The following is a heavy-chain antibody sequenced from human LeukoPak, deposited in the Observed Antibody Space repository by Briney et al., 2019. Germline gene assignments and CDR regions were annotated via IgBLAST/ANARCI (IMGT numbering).Heavy chain of an antibody. CDR1: GYSFTSYW. D-gene: IGHD3/OR15-3a*01. V-gene: IGHV5-10-1*01. CDR3: ARLSWTGYRLLDY. CDR2: ICPSDSYT. J-gene: IGHJ4*02. Sequence: GESLRISCKGSGYSFTSYWISWVRQMPGKGLEWMGRICPSDSYTNYRPSFHGHVPISADKSFSPAYLQWSSLKASDTAMYYCARLSWTGYRLLDYWGQGTLVTVSS.